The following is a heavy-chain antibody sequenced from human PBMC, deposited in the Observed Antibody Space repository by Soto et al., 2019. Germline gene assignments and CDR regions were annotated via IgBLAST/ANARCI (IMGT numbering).Heavy chain of an antibody. CDR3: ARTKCSGGSCYSWSLDY. Sequence: SETLSLTCTVSGGSITTGGYYWSWIRQLPGKGLEWIGHRYYSESTYYNPSLESRVSISLDTSKNQFSLKLSFVTAADTAMYYCARTKCSGGSCYSWSLDYWGQGAPVTVPS. V-gene: IGHV4-31*03. CDR2: RYYSEST. J-gene: IGHJ4*02. CDR1: GGSITTGGYY. D-gene: IGHD2-15*01.